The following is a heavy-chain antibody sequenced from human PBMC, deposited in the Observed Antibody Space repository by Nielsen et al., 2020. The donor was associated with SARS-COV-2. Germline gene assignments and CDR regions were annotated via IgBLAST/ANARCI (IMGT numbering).Heavy chain of an antibody. Sequence: GESLKISCKGSGYIFTTYWIGWVRQMPGKGLEWIGIIYPGDSDTRYSPSFKGQVTISADKSVSATYLLWSSLRASDTAMYYCATGSGSALFPNWFDRWGQGTLVTVSS. D-gene: IGHD3-10*01. J-gene: IGHJ5*02. V-gene: IGHV5-51*01. CDR3: ATGSGSALFPNWFDR. CDR2: IYPGDSDT. CDR1: GYIFTTYW.